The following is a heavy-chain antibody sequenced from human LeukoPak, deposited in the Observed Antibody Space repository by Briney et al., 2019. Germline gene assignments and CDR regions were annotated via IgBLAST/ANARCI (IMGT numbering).Heavy chain of an antibody. CDR3: AKNYDLLTGYYSD. CDR2: LSSSSSSFI. Sequence: GGSLRLSCAASEFTFSTYHMHWVRQAPGKGLEWVSSLSSSSSSFIYYADSVKGRFIISRDNSKKMLYLQMDSLRAEDTAVYYCAKNYDLLTGYYSDWGQGALVIVSS. V-gene: IGHV3-21*04. J-gene: IGHJ4*02. D-gene: IGHD3-9*01. CDR1: EFTFSTYH.